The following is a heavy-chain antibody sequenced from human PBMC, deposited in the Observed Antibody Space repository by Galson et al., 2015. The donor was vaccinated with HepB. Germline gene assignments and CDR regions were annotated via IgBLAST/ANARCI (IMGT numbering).Heavy chain of an antibody. V-gene: IGHV3-33*01. Sequence: LRLSCAASGFTFSSYGMHWVRQAPGKGLEWVAVIWYDGSNKYYADSVKGRFTISRDNSKNTLYLQMNSLRAEDTAVYYCARGGGGSSPSPVDYWGQGTLVTVSS. D-gene: IGHD6-6*01. CDR2: IWYDGSNK. CDR3: ARGGGGSSPSPVDY. J-gene: IGHJ4*02. CDR1: GFTFSSYG.